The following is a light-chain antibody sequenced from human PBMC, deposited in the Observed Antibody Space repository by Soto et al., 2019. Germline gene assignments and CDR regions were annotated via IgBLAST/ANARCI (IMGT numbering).Light chain of an antibody. Sequence: QSALTQPPSASGSPGQSVTISCTGASSDVGKYNVVSWYQQHPGKAPQLMIYDVTERPSGVPDRFSGSKSGNTASLTVSGLQAEDEADYYCTSYAGSSIPVVFGGGTKLTVL. CDR1: SSDVGKYNV. V-gene: IGLV2-8*01. CDR2: DVT. J-gene: IGLJ2*01. CDR3: TSYAGSSIPVV.